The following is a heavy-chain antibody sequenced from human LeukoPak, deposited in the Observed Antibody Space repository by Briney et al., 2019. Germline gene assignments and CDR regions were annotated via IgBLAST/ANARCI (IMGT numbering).Heavy chain of an antibody. CDR3: AGQYYDFWSGYDYYYYYMDV. J-gene: IGHJ6*03. D-gene: IGHD3-3*01. V-gene: IGHV4-59*01. Sequence: NPSETLSLTCTVSGGSISSYYWSWIRQPPGKGLEWIGYIYYSGSTNYNPSLKSRVTISVDTSKNQFSPKLSSVTAADTAVYYCAGQYYDFWSGYDYYYYYMDVWGKGTTVTVSS. CDR1: GGSISSYY. CDR2: IYYSGST.